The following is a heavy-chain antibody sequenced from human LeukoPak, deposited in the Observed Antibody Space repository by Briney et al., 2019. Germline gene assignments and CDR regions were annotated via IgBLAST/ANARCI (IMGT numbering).Heavy chain of an antibody. D-gene: IGHD3-22*01. Sequence: SETLSLTCAVSGGSISSGGYSWSWLRQPAGRGGEWIGFIYHSATSYYHPSLTSPVTISVYTSKNQFSLKLSSVTAADTAVYYCASAVGSSGPYNWFDPWGQGTLVTVSS. CDR2: IYHSATS. V-gene: IGHV4-30-2*01. J-gene: IGHJ5*02. CDR3: ASAVGSSGPYNWFDP. CDR1: GGSISSGGYS.